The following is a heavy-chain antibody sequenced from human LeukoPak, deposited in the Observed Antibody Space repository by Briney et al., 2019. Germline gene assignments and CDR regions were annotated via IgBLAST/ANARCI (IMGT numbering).Heavy chain of an antibody. CDR3: AKDRIAAADY. V-gene: IGHV3-23*01. D-gene: IGHD6-13*01. CDR1: GFTFSSYA. J-gene: IGHJ4*02. CDR2: ISGSGGST. Sequence: GGSLRLSCAASGFTFSSYAMSWVRQAQGKGLEWVSAISGSGGSTYYADSVNGRFTISRDNSKNTLYLQTNSLRGDDTAVYYCAKDRIAAADYWGQRTLVTVSS.